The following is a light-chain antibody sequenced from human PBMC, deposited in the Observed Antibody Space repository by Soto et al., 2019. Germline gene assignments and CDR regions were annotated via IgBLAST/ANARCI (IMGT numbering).Light chain of an antibody. Sequence: EIVLTQSPGTLSLSPGERATLSCRASQSLSSSDLAWYQQKPGQAPSLLIYGASSRATGIPDRFSGSGSGTDFTLTIRRLEPEDFAVYYCQQYDRSPLTFGQGTKVEIK. CDR1: QSLSSSD. CDR3: QQYDRSPLT. CDR2: GAS. V-gene: IGKV3-20*01. J-gene: IGKJ1*01.